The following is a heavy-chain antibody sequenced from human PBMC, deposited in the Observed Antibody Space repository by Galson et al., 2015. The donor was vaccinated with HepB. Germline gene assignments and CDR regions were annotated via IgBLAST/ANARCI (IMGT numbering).Heavy chain of an antibody. CDR3: ARDMGASIVGATT. V-gene: IGHV3-30*03. D-gene: IGHD1-26*01. J-gene: IGHJ5*02. CDR2: ISSAGNIQ. Sequence: SLRLSCAASGFTFSSYGMHWVRQAPGKGLEWVALISSAGNIQYYADSVKGRFTISRDNSQDTLYLQMNSLRPEDTALYCCARDMGASIVGATTWGQGTLVTVSS. CDR1: GFTFSSYG.